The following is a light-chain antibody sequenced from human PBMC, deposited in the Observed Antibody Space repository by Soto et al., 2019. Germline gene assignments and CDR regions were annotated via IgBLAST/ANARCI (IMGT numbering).Light chain of an antibody. J-gene: IGKJ1*01. CDR1: QILNSDC. V-gene: IGKV3-20*01. CDR2: GAP. Sequence: ELVLTQSPGTLSLSPGERATLSCRASQILNSDCLAWYQQRPGQTPRLLIYGAPSRATGIPDRFSGSGSGTDFTLTISRVEPEDFGVYYCHEDENSPQTFGQGTKVEIK. CDR3: HEDENSPQT.